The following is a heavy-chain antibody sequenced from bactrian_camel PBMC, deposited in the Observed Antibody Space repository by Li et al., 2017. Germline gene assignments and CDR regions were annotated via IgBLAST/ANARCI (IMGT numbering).Heavy chain of an antibody. J-gene: IGHJ6*01. CDR1: GLAFAETD. Sequence: VQLVESGGDSVQPGGSLRLSCTASGLAFAETDIGWYRQAPGSECELVSTITNDGTDYKYLADSVKGRFAMSQDIAKNTLYLQLGSLKTDDTALYYCAKAFRYGGSWPDFGYWGQGTQVTVS. CDR3: AKAFRYGGSWPDFGY. D-gene: IGHD6*01. V-gene: IGHV3-1*01. CDR2: ITNDGTDYK.